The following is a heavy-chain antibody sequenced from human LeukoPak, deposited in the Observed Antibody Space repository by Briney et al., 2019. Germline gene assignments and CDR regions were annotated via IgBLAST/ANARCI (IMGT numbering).Heavy chain of an antibody. CDR1: GFTFSSYG. Sequence: GGSLRLSCAASGFTFSSYGMHWVRQAPGKGLEWVAVISYDGSNKYYADSVKGRFTISRDNSKNTLYLQMNSLRAEDTAVYYCARSGGDYYDSISGLLLYFDYWGQGTLVTVSS. CDR2: ISYDGSNK. CDR3: ARSGGDYYDSISGLLLYFDY. V-gene: IGHV3-30*03. J-gene: IGHJ4*02. D-gene: IGHD3-22*01.